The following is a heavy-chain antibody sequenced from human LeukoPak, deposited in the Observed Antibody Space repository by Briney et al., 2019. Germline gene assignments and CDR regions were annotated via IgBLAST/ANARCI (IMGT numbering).Heavy chain of an antibody. D-gene: IGHD2-15*01. J-gene: IGHJ4*02. Sequence: GGSLRLSCAASGFTVSGDYMSWVRQAPGKGLEWVSVIFGAATTYYADSVKSRFTISRDNSKNTLYLQMNSLRAEDTAVYYCARAIQFGGYFDYWGQGTLVTVST. CDR3: ARAIQFGGYFDY. CDR2: IFGAATT. CDR1: GFTVSGDY. V-gene: IGHV3-53*01.